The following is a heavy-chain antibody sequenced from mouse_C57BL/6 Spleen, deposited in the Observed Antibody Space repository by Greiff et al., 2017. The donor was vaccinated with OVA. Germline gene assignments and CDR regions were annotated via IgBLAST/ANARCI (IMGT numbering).Heavy chain of an antibody. CDR2: ISSGGDYI. CDR3: TRVLITTVVATRDYYAMDY. Sequence: EVKLVESGAGLVKPGGSLKLSCAASGFTFSSYAMSWVRQTPEKRLEWVAYISSGGDYIYYADTVKGRFTISRDNARNTLYLQMSSLKSEDTAMYYCTRVLITTVVATRDYYAMDYWGQGTSVTVSS. J-gene: IGHJ4*01. D-gene: IGHD1-1*01. CDR1: GFTFSSYA. V-gene: IGHV5-9-1*02.